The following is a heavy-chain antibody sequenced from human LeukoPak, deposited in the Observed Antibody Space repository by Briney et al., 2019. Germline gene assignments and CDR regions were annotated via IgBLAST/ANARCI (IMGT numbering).Heavy chain of an antibody. CDR1: GYTFTSYD. V-gene: IGHV1-8*01. CDR3: ARVDLGIAARPSHLDY. CDR2: MNPNSGNT. D-gene: IGHD6-6*01. Sequence: ASVKVSCKASGYTFTSYDINWVRQATGQGLEWMGWMNPNSGNTGYAQKFQGRVTMTRDTSTSTVYMELSSLRSEDTAVYYCARVDLGIAARPSHLDYWGQGTLVTVSS. J-gene: IGHJ4*02.